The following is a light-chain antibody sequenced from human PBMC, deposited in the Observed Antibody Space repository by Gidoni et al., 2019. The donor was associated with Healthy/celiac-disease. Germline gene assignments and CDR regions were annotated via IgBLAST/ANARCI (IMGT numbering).Light chain of an antibody. CDR2: KVS. CDR1: QSLVYSDGNTY. Sequence: DVVMTQSPLSLPVTLGQPASISCRARQSLVYSDGNTYLNWFQQRPDQSPRRLIYKVSNRDSGVPDRFSGSGSGTDFTLKISRVEAEDVGVYYCMQGTHWPSTFGQGTKVEIK. V-gene: IGKV2-30*01. CDR3: MQGTHWPST. J-gene: IGKJ1*01.